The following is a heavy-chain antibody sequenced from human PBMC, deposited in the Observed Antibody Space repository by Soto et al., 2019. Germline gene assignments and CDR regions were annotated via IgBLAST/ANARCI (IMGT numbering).Heavy chain of an antibody. CDR1: GYSFTSYW. CDR3: ARRHGTTGTDYSNWFDP. Sequence: EVQLVQSGAEVKKPGESLKISCKGSGYSFTSYWIGWVRQMPGKGLEWMGIIYPGDSDTRYSPSFQGRVTISADKSISTAYLQWSSLKASDTAMYYCARRHGTTGTDYSNWFDPWGQGTLVTVSS. V-gene: IGHV5-51*03. J-gene: IGHJ5*02. D-gene: IGHD1-1*01. CDR2: IYPGDSDT.